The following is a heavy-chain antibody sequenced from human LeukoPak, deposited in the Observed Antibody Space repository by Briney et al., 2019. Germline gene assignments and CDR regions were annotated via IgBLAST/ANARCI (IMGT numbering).Heavy chain of an antibody. CDR1: GFTFSSYD. Sequence: GGSLRLSCAASGFTFSSYDMHWVRQATGKGLEWVSAIGTAGDTYYPGSVKGRFTISRENAKNSLYLQMNSLRAGDTAVYYCARGVTMVQGVLSPPDYWGQGTLVTVSS. CDR2: IGTAGDT. CDR3: ARGVTMVQGVLSPPDY. V-gene: IGHV3-13*01. J-gene: IGHJ4*02. D-gene: IGHD3-10*01.